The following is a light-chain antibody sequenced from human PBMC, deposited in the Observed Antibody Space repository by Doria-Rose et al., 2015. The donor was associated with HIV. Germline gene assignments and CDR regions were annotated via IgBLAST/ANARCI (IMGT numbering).Light chain of an antibody. J-gene: IGLJ2*01. Sequence: ELSQEPSLTVSPGGTVTLTCGSSTGAVTSGHYPYWFQQKPGQAPRTLIYDTSNKHSWTPARFSGSLLGGKAALTLSGAQPEDEAEYYCLLSYSGARLVVFGGGTKLTVL. V-gene: IGLV7-46*01. CDR3: LLSYSGARLVV. CDR1: TGAVTSGHY. CDR2: DTS.